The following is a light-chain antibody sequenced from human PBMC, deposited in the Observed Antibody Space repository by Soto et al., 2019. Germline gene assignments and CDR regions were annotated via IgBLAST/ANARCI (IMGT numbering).Light chain of an antibody. J-gene: IGKJ2*01. CDR3: QQRGNWPPYT. Sequence: EIVLTQSPATLSLSPGESATLSCRASQSVTNYLAWYQQKPGQAPRLLIYDASNRATGIPARFSGSGSGTDFTLTISSLEPEDCAFYYCQQRGNWPPYTFGQGTKLEIK. CDR1: QSVTNY. CDR2: DAS. V-gene: IGKV3-11*01.